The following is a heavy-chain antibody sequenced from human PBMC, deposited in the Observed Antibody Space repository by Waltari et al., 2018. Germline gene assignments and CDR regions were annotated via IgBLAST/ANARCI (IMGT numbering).Heavy chain of an antibody. CDR1: GDSVSTNSGA. J-gene: IGHJ3*02. CDR3: ARGDSRDYLNAFDI. D-gene: IGHD3-22*01. CDR2: TYYRSKGYN. Sequence: QVQLQQSGPGLVKPSQTLSLTCALSGDSVSTNSGAWNWIRQSPSRGLEWLGRTYYRSKGYNDYAVSVKSRTTINPDTSKNQFSLHLNSVTPEDTAVYYCARGDSRDYLNAFDIWGQGTMVTVSS. V-gene: IGHV6-1*01.